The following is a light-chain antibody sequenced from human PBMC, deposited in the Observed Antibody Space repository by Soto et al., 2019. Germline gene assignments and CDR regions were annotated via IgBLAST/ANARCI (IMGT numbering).Light chain of an antibody. J-gene: IGKJ2*01. Sequence: EIVLTQSPGTLSLSPGERATLSCRASQSVSSSYLAWYQQKPGQAHRLLIYGASSRATGRPDRFSGSGSGTNLTLTISRLMPEVLAVYYSHQYGSSPYTFGQGTKLEIK. CDR3: HQYGSSPYT. V-gene: IGKV3-20*01. CDR2: GAS. CDR1: QSVSSSY.